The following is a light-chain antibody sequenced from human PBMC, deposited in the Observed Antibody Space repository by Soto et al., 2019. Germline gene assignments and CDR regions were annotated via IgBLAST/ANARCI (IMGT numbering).Light chain of an antibody. CDR3: NQFGSSPYT. CDR1: QSVSRSD. J-gene: IGKJ2*01. V-gene: IGKV3-20*01. CDR2: GTS. Sequence: EIVLTQSPGTLSLSPGERATLSCRASQSVSRSDLAWYQQKAGQAPRLLIYGTSSRATGIPDRFRGSGSGTDFTLPSGSLGPKDFAVYYCNQFGSSPYTFGRGPSWRSN.